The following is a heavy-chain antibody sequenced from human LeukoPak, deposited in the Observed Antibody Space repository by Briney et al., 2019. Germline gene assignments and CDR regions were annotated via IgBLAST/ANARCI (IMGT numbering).Heavy chain of an antibody. V-gene: IGHV1-2*02. CDR3: ARYPIKYCSSTSCYTRSWFDP. CDR1: GYTFTGYY. CDR2: INPNSGGT. D-gene: IGHD2-2*02. Sequence: ASVKVSCKASGYTFTGYYMHWVRQAPGQGLEWMGWINPNSGGTNYAQKFQGRVTMTRDTSISTAYMELSRLRSDDTAVYYCARYPIKYCSSTSCYTRSWFDPWGQGTLVTVSS. J-gene: IGHJ5*02.